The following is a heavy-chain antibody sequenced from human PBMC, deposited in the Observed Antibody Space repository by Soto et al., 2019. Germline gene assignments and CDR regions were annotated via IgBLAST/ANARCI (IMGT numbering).Heavy chain of an antibody. CDR3: ARGGSYSRWSLAFDP. Sequence: NPSETLSLTCTVSGGSISSYYWSWIRQPPGKGLEWIGYIYYSGSTNYNPSLKSRVTISVDTSKNQFSLKLSSVTAADTAVYYCARGGSYSRWSLAFDPWGQGTLVTVSS. CDR2: IYYSGST. CDR1: GGSISSYY. V-gene: IGHV4-59*01. D-gene: IGHD6-6*01. J-gene: IGHJ5*02.